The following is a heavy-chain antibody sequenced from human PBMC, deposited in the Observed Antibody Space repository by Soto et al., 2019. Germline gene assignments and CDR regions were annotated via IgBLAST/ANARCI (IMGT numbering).Heavy chain of an antibody. CDR3: ARPTGRHRDF. D-gene: IGHD4-4*01. CDR2: IDYSGTP. J-gene: IGHJ4*02. Sequence: QLQLQESGPGLVKPWETLSLTCTVSYGSISVSNVFWGWVRQPPGKGLEWIGNIDYSGTPYFNPSLGTRVTFPVDTSKNQFSLTLYSVTAADTAVYYCARPTGRHRDFWGQGILVTVSS. V-gene: IGHV4-39*01. CDR1: YGSISVSNVF.